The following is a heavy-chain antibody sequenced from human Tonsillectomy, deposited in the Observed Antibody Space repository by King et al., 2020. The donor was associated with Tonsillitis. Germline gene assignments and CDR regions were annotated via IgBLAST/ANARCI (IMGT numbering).Heavy chain of an antibody. J-gene: IGHJ6*03. CDR3: ARDDATYYYYMDV. CDR1: GFTFSSYW. Sequence: VQLVESGGGLVQPGGSLRLSCEASGFTFSSYWMHWVRQAPGQGLVWVSRINRDGTITSSAGSVKGRFTISRDNVKNTLYLEMNSLRPEDTAVYYCARDDATYYYYMDVWGKGTTVTVSS. V-gene: IGHV3-74*01. CDR2: INRDGTIT.